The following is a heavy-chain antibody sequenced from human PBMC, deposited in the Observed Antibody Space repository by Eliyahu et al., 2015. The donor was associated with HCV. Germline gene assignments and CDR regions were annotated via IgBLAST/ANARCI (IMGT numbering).Heavy chain of an antibody. J-gene: IGHJ4*02. Sequence: QLQLQESGPGLVKPSETLSLTCTVSGISISSTYYWGWIRQTPGKGLEWIGSIYYSGNTYYNPFLMTRVTISKDTSKNQFSLKLSSVTAADTGVYYCARHAETLSSNRVDFWGQGTLVTVSS. V-gene: IGHV4-39*01. CDR3: ARHAETLSSNRVDF. CDR2: IYYSGNT. D-gene: IGHD1-14*01. CDR1: GISISSTYY.